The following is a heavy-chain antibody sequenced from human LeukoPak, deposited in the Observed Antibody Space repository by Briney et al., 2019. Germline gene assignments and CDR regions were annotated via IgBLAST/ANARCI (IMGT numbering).Heavy chain of an antibody. V-gene: IGHV1-46*01. D-gene: IGHD3-22*01. CDR3: ARVASSGPPDY. CDR2: INPSGGST. CDR1: GYTFTSYY. Sequence: ASVKVSCKASGYTFTSYYMHWVRQAPGQGLEWMGIINPSGGSTSYAQKFQGRVAMTRDTSTSTVYMELSSLRSEDTAVYYCARVASSGPPDYWGQGTLVTVSS. J-gene: IGHJ4*02.